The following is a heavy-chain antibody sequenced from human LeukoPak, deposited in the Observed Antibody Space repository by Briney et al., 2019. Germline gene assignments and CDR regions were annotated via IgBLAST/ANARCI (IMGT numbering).Heavy chain of an antibody. J-gene: IGHJ4*02. D-gene: IGHD2-15*01. Sequence: GGSLRLSCAASGLTFSSYVMSWARQAPGKGLEWVAAISANGGRTYYTESVKGHFTISRDNSKNTLYPQMNSLRAEDTAVYYCAKGPERRGFCSGGSCYSDCWGQGTLVTVSS. CDR3: AKGPERRGFCSGGSCYSDC. V-gene: IGHV3-23*01. CDR1: GLTFSSYV. CDR2: ISANGGRT.